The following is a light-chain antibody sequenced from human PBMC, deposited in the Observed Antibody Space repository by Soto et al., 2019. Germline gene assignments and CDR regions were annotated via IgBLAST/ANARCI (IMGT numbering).Light chain of an antibody. CDR2: AAS. J-gene: IGKJ1*01. Sequence: DIQMTQSPSSLSASVGDRVTITCRASQTINNYVSWYQQKTGKARKSLIYAASTLQRGVPTRFSGSGSGTDFTLTINSLKPEDSAIYYCQQSAKIPRTFGQGTKVEI. V-gene: IGKV1-39*01. CDR1: QTINNY. CDR3: QQSAKIPRT.